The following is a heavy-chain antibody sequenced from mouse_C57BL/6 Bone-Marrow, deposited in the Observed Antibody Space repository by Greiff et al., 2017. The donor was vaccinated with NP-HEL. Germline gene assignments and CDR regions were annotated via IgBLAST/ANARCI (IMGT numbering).Heavy chain of an antibody. D-gene: IGHD2-3*01. Sequence: QVQLQQSGAELVRPGASVKLSCKASGYTFTDYYINWVKQRPGQGLEWIARIYPGSGNTYYNEKFKGKATLTAEKSSSTAYMQLSSLTSEDSAVYFCARESYDGYTYYYAMDYWGQGTSVTVSS. V-gene: IGHV1-76*01. CDR3: ARESYDGYTYYYAMDY. J-gene: IGHJ4*01. CDR2: IYPGSGNT. CDR1: GYTFTDYY.